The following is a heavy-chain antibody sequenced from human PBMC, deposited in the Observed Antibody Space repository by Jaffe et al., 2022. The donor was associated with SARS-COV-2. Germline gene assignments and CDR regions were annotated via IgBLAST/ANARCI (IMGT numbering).Heavy chain of an antibody. V-gene: IGHV3-23*01. CDR2: ISGSGGST. J-gene: IGHJ6*02. CDR3: AKGYYDILTGYYKGGNYYGMDV. Sequence: EVQLLESGGGLVQPGGSLRLSCAASGFTFSSYAMSWVRQAPGKGLEWVSAISGSGGSTYYADSVKGRFTISRDNSKNTLYLQMNSLRAEDTAVYYCAKGYYDILTGYYKGGNYYGMDVWGQGTTVTVSS. D-gene: IGHD3-9*01. CDR1: GFTFSSYA.